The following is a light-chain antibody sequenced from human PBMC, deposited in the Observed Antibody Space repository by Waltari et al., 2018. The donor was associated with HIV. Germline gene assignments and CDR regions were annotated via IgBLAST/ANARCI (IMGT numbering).Light chain of an antibody. Sequence: SYVLTQSPSVSVAPGKTARITCGGKNIGSNSVNWYQQQPGQAPVMVIYHDTDRPSGIPDRFSGSNSEDTATLTIRRVEAGDEADYYCQVWDTNTDQYVIFGGGTNLAV. CDR1: NIGSNS. CDR3: QVWDTNTDQYVI. J-gene: IGLJ2*01. V-gene: IGLV3-21*01. CDR2: HDT.